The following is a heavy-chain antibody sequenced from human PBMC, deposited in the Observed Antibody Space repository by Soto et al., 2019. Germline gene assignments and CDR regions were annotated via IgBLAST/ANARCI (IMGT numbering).Heavy chain of an antibody. D-gene: IGHD1-1*01. Sequence: QVQLVQSGAEEKKPGASVMISCETSGYTFTRYTMHWVRQAPGQGLEWMGWINGGYGNTKYSQNFQGRVAITRDTSASTAYMELSSLRSEDTAVYYCARWNDNFDQWGQGTLVTVSS. J-gene: IGHJ4*02. CDR1: GYTFTRYT. CDR3: ARWNDNFDQ. V-gene: IGHV1-3*05. CDR2: INGGYGNT.